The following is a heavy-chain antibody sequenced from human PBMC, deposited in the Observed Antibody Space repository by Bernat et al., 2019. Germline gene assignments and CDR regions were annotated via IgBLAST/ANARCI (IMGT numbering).Heavy chain of an antibody. CDR2: IRSKAYGGTT. CDR3: FLTVGVTVAARQVDY. V-gene: IGHV3-49*04. D-gene: IGHD3-3*01. J-gene: IGHJ4*02. Sequence: EVQLVESGGGLVQPGRSLRLSCTASGFTFGDYAMSWVRQAPGKGLEWVGFIRSKAYGGTTEYAASVKGRFTISRDDSKSIAYLQMNSLKTEDTAVYYCFLTVGVTVAARQVDYWGQGTLVTVSS. CDR1: GFTFGDYA.